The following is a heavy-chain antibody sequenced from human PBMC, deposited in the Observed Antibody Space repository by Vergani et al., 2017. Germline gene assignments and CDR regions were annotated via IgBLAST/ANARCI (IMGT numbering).Heavy chain of an antibody. CDR2: IIPIFGTA. D-gene: IGHD2-15*01. J-gene: IGHJ3*02. CDR3: ARDLYCSGGSCYSGPFGAFDI. V-gene: IGHV1-69*01. Sequence: QVQLVQSGAEVKKPGSSVKVSCKASGGTFSSYAISWVRQAPGQGLEWMGGIIPIFGTANYAQEFQGRVTITADESTRTAYMELSSLRSEATAVYYCARDLYCSGGSCYSGPFGAFDIWGQGTMVTVSS. CDR1: GGTFSSYA.